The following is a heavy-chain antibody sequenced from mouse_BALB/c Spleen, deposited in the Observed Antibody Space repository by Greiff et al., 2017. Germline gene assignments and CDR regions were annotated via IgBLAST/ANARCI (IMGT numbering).Heavy chain of an antibody. CDR1: GYTFTSYY. CDR3: TRSRGNYPYAMDY. V-gene: IGHV1S81*02. Sequence: QVQLKQSGPELVKPGASVKLSCKASGYTFTSYYMYWVKQRPGQGLEWIGGINPSNGGTNFNEKFKSKATLTVDKSSSTAYMQLSSLTSEDSAVYYCTRSRGNYPYAMDYWGQGTSVTVSS. J-gene: IGHJ4*01. CDR2: INPSNGGT. D-gene: IGHD2-1*01.